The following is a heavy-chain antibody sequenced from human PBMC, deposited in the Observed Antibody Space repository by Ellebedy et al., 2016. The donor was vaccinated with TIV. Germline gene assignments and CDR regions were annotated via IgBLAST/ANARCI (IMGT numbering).Heavy chain of an antibody. Sequence: PGGSLRLSCAASGFAFSSYAMHWVRQAPGKGLEWVAVIANDESGRHYADSVKGRFTISSDNSKNTLDLQMNSLRVEDTAGYYCVKGGYDRSGYYAPPVECWGQGTLVTVSS. CDR3: VKGGYDRSGYYAPPVEC. J-gene: IGHJ4*02. CDR1: GFAFSSYA. V-gene: IGHV3-30*18. D-gene: IGHD3-22*01. CDR2: IANDESGR.